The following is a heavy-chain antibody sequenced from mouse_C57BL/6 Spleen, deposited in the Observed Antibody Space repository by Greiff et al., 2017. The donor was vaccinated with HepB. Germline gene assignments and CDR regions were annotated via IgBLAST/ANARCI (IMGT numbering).Heavy chain of an antibody. CDR3: ARLNYYGSSYDTDY. CDR2: IHPNSGST. V-gene: IGHV1-64*01. Sequence: QVQLQQPGAELVKPGASVKLSCKASGYTFTSYWMHWVKQRPGQGLEWIGMIHPNSGSTNYNEKFKSKATLTVDKSSSTAYMQLSSLTSEDSAVYYCARLNYYGSSYDTDYWGQGTTLTVSS. J-gene: IGHJ2*01. CDR1: GYTFTSYW. D-gene: IGHD1-1*01.